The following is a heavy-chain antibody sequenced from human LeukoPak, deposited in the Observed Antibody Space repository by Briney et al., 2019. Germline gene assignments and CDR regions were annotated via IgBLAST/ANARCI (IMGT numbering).Heavy chain of an antibody. J-gene: IGHJ5*02. CDR3: ATAGGDGSRMGFDP. D-gene: IGHD2-15*01. CDR2: TRADGRVT. CDR1: GFTFSRYW. V-gene: IGHV3-74*01. Sequence: GGSLRLSCAASGFTFSRYWMHWVRQTPGKGLVWVSCTRADGRVTRYADSVKGRVTISRDNTKSTLYLQVHSLRAEDTAVYYCATAGGDGSRMGFDPWGQGTLVTVSS.